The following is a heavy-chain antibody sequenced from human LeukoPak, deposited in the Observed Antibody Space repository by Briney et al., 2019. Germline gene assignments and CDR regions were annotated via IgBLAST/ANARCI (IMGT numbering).Heavy chain of an antibody. D-gene: IGHD6-6*01. CDR1: GYTSTGYY. J-gene: IGHJ4*02. Sequence: GAAVKVSCKASGYTSTGYYLHWVRQAPGQGREWMGWMSPNSGVTCYAKRFQGRVAVTRDTSNDTAYMELSMLRSDDTAVYYCARGGRPTATIAAHPWGQGTLVTVSS. V-gene: IGHV1-2*02. CDR3: ARGGRPTATIAAHP. CDR2: MSPNSGVT.